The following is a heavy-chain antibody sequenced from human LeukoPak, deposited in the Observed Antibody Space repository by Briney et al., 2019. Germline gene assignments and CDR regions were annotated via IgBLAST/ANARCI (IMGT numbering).Heavy chain of an antibody. D-gene: IGHD6-13*01. J-gene: IGHJ4*02. CDR1: GFTFSNYA. CDR3: AKDLYTSRYACCFDY. V-gene: IGHV3-23*01. CDR2: VSGGGSST. Sequence: GGSLRLSCVASGFTFSNYAMNWVRQAPGKGLEWVSGVSGGGSSTYYADSVKGRFTISRDNSKNMLYMQMNSLRAEDTAVYYCAKDLYTSRYACCFDYWGQGTLVTVSS.